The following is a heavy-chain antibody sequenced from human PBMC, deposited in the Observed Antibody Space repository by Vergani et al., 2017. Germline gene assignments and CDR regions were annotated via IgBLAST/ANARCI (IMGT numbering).Heavy chain of an antibody. J-gene: IGHJ4*02. V-gene: IGHV1-46*01. CDR2: INPSGGHT. CDR3: AGEGFYDYVWGSYRLRGGYYFDY. D-gene: IGHD3-16*02. CDR1: GYTFSNYY. Sequence: QVQVVQSGAEVKKSGASVKVSCKTSGYTFSNYYMHWVRQAPGQGLEWMGIINPSGGHTNYAQKFQGRVTMTRDTCTSTVYMELSSLRSEDTAVYYCAGEGFYDYVWGSYRLRGGYYFDYWGQGTLVTVSS.